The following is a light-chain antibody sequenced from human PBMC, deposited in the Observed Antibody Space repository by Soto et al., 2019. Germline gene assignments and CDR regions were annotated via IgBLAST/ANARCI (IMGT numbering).Light chain of an antibody. CDR1: QSVSNKY. V-gene: IGKV3-20*01. J-gene: IGKJ1*01. CDR2: GAS. Sequence: ILLTQSPCTLSLSPGERATLSCRASQSVSNKYLAWYQQKPGQAPRLLMYGASSRSTGIPDRFSGSGSGTDFTLTISRLEPEDFEVYYCQQYGSRPLTFGQGTKVDIK. CDR3: QQYGSRPLT.